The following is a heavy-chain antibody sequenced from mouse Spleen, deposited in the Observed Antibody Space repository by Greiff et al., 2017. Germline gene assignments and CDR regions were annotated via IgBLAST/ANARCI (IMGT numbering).Heavy chain of an antibody. CDR1: GYAFTNYL. CDR2: INPGSGGT. Sequence: QVQLQQSGAELVRPGTSVKVSCKASGYAFTNYLIEWVKQRPGQGLEWIGVINPGSGGTNYNEKFKGKATLTADKSSSTAYMQLSSLTSEDSAVYFCARGGVRRAWFAYWGQGTLVTVSA. J-gene: IGHJ3*01. D-gene: IGHD2-14*01. CDR3: ARGGVRRAWFAY. V-gene: IGHV1-54*01.